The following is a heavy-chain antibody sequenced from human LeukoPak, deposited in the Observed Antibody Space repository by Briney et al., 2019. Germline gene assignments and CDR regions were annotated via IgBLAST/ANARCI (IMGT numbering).Heavy chain of an antibody. Sequence: SETLSLTCTVSGGSISSSSYYWGWIRQPAGKGLEWIGRIYTSGSTNYNPSLKSRVTISVDTSKNQFSLKLSSVTAADTAVYYCAREGGSGYYPHHFDYWGQGTLVTVSS. CDR1: GGSISSSSYY. D-gene: IGHD3-22*01. J-gene: IGHJ4*02. CDR3: AREGGSGYYPHHFDY. CDR2: IYTSGST. V-gene: IGHV4-61*02.